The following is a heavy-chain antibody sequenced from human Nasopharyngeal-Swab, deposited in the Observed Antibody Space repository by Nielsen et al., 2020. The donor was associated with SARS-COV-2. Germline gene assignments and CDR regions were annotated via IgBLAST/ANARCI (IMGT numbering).Heavy chain of an antibody. CDR2: ISYTGST. J-gene: IGHJ4*02. D-gene: IGHD3-10*01. Sequence: SETLSLTCTVTGGSISNYYWSWIRRSPGKGLEWIGYISYTGSTNYNPSLKGRVTISVDTSKNQFSLKLSSVTAADTAVYYCARVLGSLWFGELAFDYWGQGTLVTVSS. CDR3: ARVLGSLWFGELAFDY. CDR1: GGSISNYY. V-gene: IGHV4-59*01.